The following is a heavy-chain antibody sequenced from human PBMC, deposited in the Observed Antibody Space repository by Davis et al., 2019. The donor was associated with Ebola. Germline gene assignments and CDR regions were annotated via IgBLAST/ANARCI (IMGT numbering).Heavy chain of an antibody. V-gene: IGHV1-18*01. CDR2: ISAYNGNT. CDR1: GYTFTSYG. J-gene: IGHJ4*02. Sequence: ASVKVSCKASGYTFTSYGISWVRQAPGQGLEWMGWISAYNGNTNYAQKLQGRVTMTTDTSTSTAYMELRSLRSDDTAVYYCAREKLLLSSRGGYFDYWGQGTLVTVSS. CDR3: AREKLLLSSRGGYFDY. D-gene: IGHD6-13*01.